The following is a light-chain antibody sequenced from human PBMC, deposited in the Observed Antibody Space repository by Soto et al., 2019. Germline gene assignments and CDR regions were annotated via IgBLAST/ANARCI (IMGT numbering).Light chain of an antibody. J-gene: IGLJ1*01. V-gene: IGLV2-11*01. Sequence: QSALTQPRSVSGSPGQSITISCTGTSSDVGGYNYVSWYRQHPGKAPKLMIYEVSKRPSGVPDRFSGAKSGNTASLTISGLQAYDDSDYYCCSYAGSHTQDVFGTGTELADL. CDR2: EVS. CDR3: CSYAGSHTQDV. CDR1: SSDVGGYNY.